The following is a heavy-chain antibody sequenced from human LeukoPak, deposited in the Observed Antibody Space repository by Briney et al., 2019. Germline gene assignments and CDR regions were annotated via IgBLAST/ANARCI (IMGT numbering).Heavy chain of an antibody. CDR2: ISGSGGST. J-gene: IGHJ4*02. D-gene: IGHD6-13*01. V-gene: IGHV3-23*01. CDR1: GFTFSSYA. Sequence: PGGSLRLSCAASGFTFSSYAMSWVRQAPGKGLEWVSAISGSGGSTYYADSVKGRFTISRDNSKDTLYVQMNSLRAEDTAVYYCAKDVAAAAGLFDCWGQGTLVTVSS. CDR3: AKDVAAAAGLFDC.